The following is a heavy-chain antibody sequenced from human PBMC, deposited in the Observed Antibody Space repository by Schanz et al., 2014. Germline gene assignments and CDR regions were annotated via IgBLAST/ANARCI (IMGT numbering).Heavy chain of an antibody. CDR1: GFTFSSYG. J-gene: IGHJ4*02. CDR2: IRYDGSNK. CDR3: AKVGLYYYGSGFDY. Sequence: QVQLVESGGGVVQPGGSLRLSCAASGFTFSSYGMHWVHQAPGKGLEWVAFIRYDGSNKYYADSVKGRFTISRDNSKNTLYLQMNSLRAEDTAVYYCAKVGLYYYGSGFDYWGQGTLVTVSS. D-gene: IGHD3-10*01. V-gene: IGHV3-30*02.